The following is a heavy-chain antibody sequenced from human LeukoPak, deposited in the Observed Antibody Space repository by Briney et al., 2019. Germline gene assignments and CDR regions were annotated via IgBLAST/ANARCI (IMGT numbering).Heavy chain of an antibody. CDR2: IYPGDSDT. Sequence: HGESLKISCKGSGYSFTSYWIGWVRQLPGKGLEWMGIIYPGDSDTRYSPSFQGQVTISADKSISTAYLQWSSLKASDTAMYYCARHRYSSGWSPFDYWGQGTLVTVSS. CDR1: GYSFTSYW. J-gene: IGHJ4*02. V-gene: IGHV5-51*01. CDR3: ARHRYSSGWSPFDY. D-gene: IGHD6-19*01.